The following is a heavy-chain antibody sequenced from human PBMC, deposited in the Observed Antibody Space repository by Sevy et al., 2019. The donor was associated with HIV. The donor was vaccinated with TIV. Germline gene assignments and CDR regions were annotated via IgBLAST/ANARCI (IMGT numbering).Heavy chain of an antibody. CDR2: ISWTSGSI. D-gene: IGHD5-12*01. V-gene: IGHV3-9*01. CDR1: GFTFDDYA. J-gene: IGHJ6*01. Sequence: GGSLRLSCAASGFTFDDYAMHWVRQAPGKGLEWVSGISWTSGSIGYADSVKGRFTISRDNAKNSLYLQMNSLRAEDTALYYCAKDIAGYDSDYYYYYGMDLWGQGTTVTVSS. CDR3: AKDIAGYDSDYYYYYGMDL.